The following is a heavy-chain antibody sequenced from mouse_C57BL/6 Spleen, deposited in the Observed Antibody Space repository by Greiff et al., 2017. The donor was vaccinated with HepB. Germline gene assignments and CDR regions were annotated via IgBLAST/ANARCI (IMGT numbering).Heavy chain of an antibody. CDR3: ARGYDYDGYYFVY. V-gene: IGHV2-2*01. Sequence: VQLQQSGPGLVQPSQRLSITCTVSGFSLTSYGVHWVRQSPGKGLEWLGVIWSGGSTDYNAAFISRLSISKNNSKSQVFFKMNSLQADDTAIYYCARGYDYDGYYFVYWAQGTTLTVSS. J-gene: IGHJ2*01. CDR1: GFSLTSYG. CDR2: IWSGGST. D-gene: IGHD2-4*01.